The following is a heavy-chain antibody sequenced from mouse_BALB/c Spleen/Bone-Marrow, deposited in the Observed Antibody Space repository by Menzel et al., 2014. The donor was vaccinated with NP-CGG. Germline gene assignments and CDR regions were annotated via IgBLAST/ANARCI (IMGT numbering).Heavy chain of an antibody. D-gene: IGHD1-2*01. V-gene: IGHV2-9*02. Sequence: QVQLQQSGPGLVAPSQSLSITCTVSGFSSTSYGVHWVRQPPGKGLEWLGAIWAGGSTNYNSALMSRLSITKDNSKSQVFLEMDSLQTDDTAMYYCARVFTTATWGFAYWGQGTLVTVSA. CDR2: IWAGGST. J-gene: IGHJ3*01. CDR3: ARVFTTATWGFAY. CDR1: GFSSTSYG.